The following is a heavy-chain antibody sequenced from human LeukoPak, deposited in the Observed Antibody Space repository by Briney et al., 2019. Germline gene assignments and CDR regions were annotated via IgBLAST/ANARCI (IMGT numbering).Heavy chain of an antibody. V-gene: IGHV4-31*11. D-gene: IGHD6-19*01. J-gene: IGHJ6*02. CDR1: GGSFSGYY. CDR3: ARGVRSSSADYGMDV. Sequence: PSETLSLTCAVYGGSFSGYYWSWTRRHPGKGLEWIGYIYYSGSTYYNPSLKSRVTISVDTAKNQFSLKLSSVTAADTAVYFCARGVRSSSADYGMDVWGQGTTVTVSS. CDR2: IYYSGST.